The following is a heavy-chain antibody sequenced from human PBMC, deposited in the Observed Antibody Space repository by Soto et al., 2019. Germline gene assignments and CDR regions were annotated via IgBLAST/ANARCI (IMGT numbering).Heavy chain of an antibody. CDR2: IIPIFGTA. D-gene: IGHD5-18*01. CDR1: GGTFSSYA. Sequence: ASVKVSCKASGGTFSSYAISWVRQAPGQGLEWMGGIIPIFGTANYAQKFQGRVTITADESTSTAYMELSSLRSEDTAVYYCARSGTAMVRSYYYYGMDVWGQGTTVTVSS. V-gene: IGHV1-69*13. CDR3: ARSGTAMVRSYYYYGMDV. J-gene: IGHJ6*02.